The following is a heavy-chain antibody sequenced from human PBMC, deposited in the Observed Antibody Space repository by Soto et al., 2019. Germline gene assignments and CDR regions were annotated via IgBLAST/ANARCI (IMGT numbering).Heavy chain of an antibody. Sequence: QVQLVQSGAEVKQPGASASVSCKASGYNFTTYVVHRLRQAPGQGPEWMGWINCGSGNTVYSQKFQGRVTFTRDTSARTAYMDLNSLTSGYTAVYYCARGYTSGWTFDFWGRGTLVTVSS. V-gene: IGHV1-3*01. CDR1: GYNFTTYV. D-gene: IGHD6-19*01. J-gene: IGHJ4*02. CDR3: ARGYTSGWTFDF. CDR2: INCGSGNT.